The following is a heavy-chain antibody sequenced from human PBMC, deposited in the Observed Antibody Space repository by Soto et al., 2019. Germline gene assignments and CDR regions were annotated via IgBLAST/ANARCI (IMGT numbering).Heavy chain of an antibody. CDR1: GYTFTSYG. D-gene: IGHD2-2*01. V-gene: IGHV1-18*01. CDR3: ARGYCISTSCDTFDI. CDR2: ISAYNGNT. Sequence: ASVKVSCKASGYTFTSYGISWVRQAPGQGLEWMGWISAYNGNTNYAQKLQGRVTMTTGTSTSTAYMELRSLRSDDTAVYYCARGYCISTSCDTFDIWGQGTMVTVSS. J-gene: IGHJ3*02.